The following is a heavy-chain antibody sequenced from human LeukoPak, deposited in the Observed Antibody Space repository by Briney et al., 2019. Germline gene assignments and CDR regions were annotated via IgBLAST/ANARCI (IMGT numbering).Heavy chain of an antibody. J-gene: IGHJ4*02. CDR3: VRSPIGASAY. Sequence: ASVKVSCKPSGYTFTDSYIHWVRQAPGVGLQWMGWISPNNGDTKYEEDFQDRVTMTRDTSINTAYMELTGLTPDDTAVYYCVRSPIGASAYWGRGTLVTVSS. CDR1: GYTFTDSY. D-gene: IGHD3-10*01. V-gene: IGHV1-2*02. CDR2: ISPNNGDT.